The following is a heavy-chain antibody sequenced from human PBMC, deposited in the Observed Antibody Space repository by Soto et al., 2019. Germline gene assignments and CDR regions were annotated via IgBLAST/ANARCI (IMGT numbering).Heavy chain of an antibody. D-gene: IGHD6-19*01. CDR1: GFTFSSYA. CDR2: ISYDGSNK. J-gene: IGHJ4*02. Sequence: QVQLVESGGGVVQPGRSLRLSCAASGFTFSSYAMHWVRQAPGKGLEWVAVISYDGSNKYYADSVKGRFTISRDNSKNTLYLQMNSLRAEDTAVYYCARGRAVAGLDYWGQGTLVTVSS. CDR3: ARGRAVAGLDY. V-gene: IGHV3-30-3*01.